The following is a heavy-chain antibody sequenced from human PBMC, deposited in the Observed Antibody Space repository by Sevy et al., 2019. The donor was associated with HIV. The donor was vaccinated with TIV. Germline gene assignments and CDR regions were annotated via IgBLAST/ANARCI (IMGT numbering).Heavy chain of an antibody. Sequence: GGSLRLSCAASDFTVRSNYMSWVHQAPGKGLEWVSVIYNGGSTYYADSVKGRFTISRDNSKNTLYLQMNSLRAEDTAVYYCASSSWIAVSGKFDSWGQGTLVTVSS. CDR2: IYNGGST. CDR1: DFTVRSNY. J-gene: IGHJ4*02. V-gene: IGHV3-53*01. D-gene: IGHD6-19*01. CDR3: ASSSWIAVSGKFDS.